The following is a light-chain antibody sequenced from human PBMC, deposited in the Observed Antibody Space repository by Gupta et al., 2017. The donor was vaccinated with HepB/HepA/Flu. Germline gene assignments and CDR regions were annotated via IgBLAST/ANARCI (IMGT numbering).Light chain of an antibody. V-gene: IGKV3-11*01. Sequence: EIVLTQSPATLSLSPGERATLSCRASQSVSSYLAWYQQKPGQAPRLLIYDASNRATGIPARFSGSGSGTYFTLTISSLEPEDFAVYYCQQRSNWPPGGWTFGQGTKVEIK. CDR2: DAS. J-gene: IGKJ1*01. CDR3: QQRSNWPPGGWT. CDR1: QSVSSY.